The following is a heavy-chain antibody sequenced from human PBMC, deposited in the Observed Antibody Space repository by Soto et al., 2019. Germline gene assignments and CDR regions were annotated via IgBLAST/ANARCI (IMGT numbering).Heavy chain of an antibody. CDR2: ISYDGSNK. CDR3: AKDRGGNLDY. CDR1: GFTFSSYG. J-gene: IGHJ4*02. Sequence: GGSLRLSCAASGFTFSSYGMHWVRRAPGKGLEWVAVISYDGSNKYYADSVKGRFTISRDNSKNTLYLQMNSLRAEDTAVYYCAKDRGGNLDYWGQGTLVTVSS. D-gene: IGHD2-15*01. V-gene: IGHV3-30*18.